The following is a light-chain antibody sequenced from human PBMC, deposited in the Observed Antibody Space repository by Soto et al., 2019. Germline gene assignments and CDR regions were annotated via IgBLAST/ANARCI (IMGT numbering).Light chain of an antibody. J-gene: IGLJ2*01. CDR2: ALS. V-gene: IGLV2-14*01. CDR3: RSYTSSSTLV. Sequence: QSALTQPASVSGSPGQSITISCTGTSSDVGGYNYVSWYQQHPGKAPKLMIYALSNRPSGVSNRFSGSKSGNTASLTISGLPDEDEADYYCRSYTSSSTLVFGGGTKLTVL. CDR1: SSDVGGYNY.